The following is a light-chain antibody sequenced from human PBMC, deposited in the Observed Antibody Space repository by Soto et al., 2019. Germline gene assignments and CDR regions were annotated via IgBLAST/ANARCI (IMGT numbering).Light chain of an antibody. CDR1: SSDDAGHNS. Sequence: QAVVTQPASVSGSPGQSITISCTGISSDDAGHNSVSWYQQHPGKVPKLIIYEVFNRPSGVSTRFSGSRSDTMASLTISGLQAEAEADYYCSAYTNRGTVDVFGPGTKLTGL. J-gene: IGLJ1*01. CDR2: EVF. V-gene: IGLV2-14*01. CDR3: SAYTNRGTVDV.